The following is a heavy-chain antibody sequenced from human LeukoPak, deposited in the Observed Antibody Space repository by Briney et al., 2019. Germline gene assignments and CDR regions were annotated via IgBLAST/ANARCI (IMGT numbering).Heavy chain of an antibody. CDR3: ARAMDYYDSSGYYYGYFDY. Sequence: GASVKVSCKASGYTFTSYGISWVRQAPGQGLEWMGWISAYNGNTNYAQKLQGRVTMTTDTSTSTAYMELRSLRSDDTAVYYCARAMDYYDSSGYYYGYFDYWGQGTLVTVSS. V-gene: IGHV1-18*01. D-gene: IGHD3-22*01. J-gene: IGHJ4*02. CDR2: ISAYNGNT. CDR1: GYTFTSYG.